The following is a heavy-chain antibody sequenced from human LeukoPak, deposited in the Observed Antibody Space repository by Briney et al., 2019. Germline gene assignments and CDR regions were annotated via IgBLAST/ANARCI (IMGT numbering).Heavy chain of an antibody. CDR3: AKDPPYGDFRRSDAFDI. CDR2: ISWNSGSI. V-gene: IGHV3-9*01. Sequence: GGSLRLSCAASGFTFDDYAMHWVRQAPGKGLEWVSGISWNSGSIGYADSVKGRFTISRDNAKNSLYLQMNSLRAEDTALYYCAKDPPYGDFRRSDAFDIWGQGTMVTVSS. CDR1: GFTFDDYA. J-gene: IGHJ3*02. D-gene: IGHD4-17*01.